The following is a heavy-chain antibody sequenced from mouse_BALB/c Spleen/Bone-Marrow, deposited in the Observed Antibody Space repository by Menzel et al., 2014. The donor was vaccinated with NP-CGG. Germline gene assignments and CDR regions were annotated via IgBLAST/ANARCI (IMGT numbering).Heavy chain of an antibody. CDR2: IYPGNVNT. J-gene: IGHJ2*01. CDR3: ASGDY. CDR1: DYTFTSYY. V-gene: IGHV1S56*01. Sequence: VQLQQSGPELVKPGASVRISCKASDYTFTSYYIHWVKQRPGQGLEWIGWIYPGNVNTKYNEKFKGKATLTADKSSSTAYLQLSSLTSEDSAVYLYASGDYWGQGTTLTVSS.